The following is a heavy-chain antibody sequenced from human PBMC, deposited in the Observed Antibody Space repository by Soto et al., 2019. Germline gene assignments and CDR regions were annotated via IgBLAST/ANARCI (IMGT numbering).Heavy chain of an antibody. CDR3: ARAVGTTVIPFDY. D-gene: IGHD4-17*01. Sequence: QVQLQESGPGLVKPSQTLSLTCTVSGGSISSGDYYWSWIRQPPGRGLEWIGYIYYSGSTYYNPSLKRRVTISVDTSKNQFSLKLSSVTAADTAVYYCARAVGTTVIPFDYWGQGTLVTVSS. CDR1: GGSISSGDYY. CDR2: IYYSGST. J-gene: IGHJ4*02. V-gene: IGHV4-30-4*01.